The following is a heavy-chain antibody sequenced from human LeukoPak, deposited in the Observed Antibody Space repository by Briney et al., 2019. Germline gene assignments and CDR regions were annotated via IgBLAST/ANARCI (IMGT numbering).Heavy chain of an antibody. CDR2: INTNTGNP. V-gene: IGHV7-4-1*02. Sequence: ASVKVSCKASGYTFSNYAMNWVRQAPGQGLEWMGWINTNTGNPTYAQGFTGRFVFSLDISVSTAYLQISSLKAEDTAVYYCARMGYCTRATCGGAFDFWGQGTLVTVSS. CDR1: GYTFSNYA. J-gene: IGHJ4*02. CDR3: ARMGYCTRATCGGAFDF. D-gene: IGHD2-8*01.